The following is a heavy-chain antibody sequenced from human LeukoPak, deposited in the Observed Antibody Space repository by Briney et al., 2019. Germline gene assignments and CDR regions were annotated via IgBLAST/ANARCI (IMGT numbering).Heavy chain of an antibody. Sequence: GGSLRLSCEASGFTFRNFWMNWVRQAPGKGLERVASIKDDGSDKYYVDSVKGRFSISKDNAKNSVYLQMNSLRVEDTAVYYCARDKVSYCSSTSCYHDYYYYYMDVWGKGTTVTVSS. D-gene: IGHD2-2*01. CDR1: GFTFRNFW. J-gene: IGHJ6*03. CDR2: IKDDGSDK. V-gene: IGHV3-7*01. CDR3: ARDKVSYCSSTSCYHDYYYYYMDV.